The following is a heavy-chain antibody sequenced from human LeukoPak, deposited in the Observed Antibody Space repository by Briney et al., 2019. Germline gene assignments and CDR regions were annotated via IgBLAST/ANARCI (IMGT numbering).Heavy chain of an antibody. D-gene: IGHD5-24*01. V-gene: IGHV4-39*01. CDR2: IYYSGNT. CDR3: ARQVDGHRAGYISALAHFDY. J-gene: IGHJ4*02. CDR1: GASISSSSYY. Sequence: SETLSLTCTVSGASISSSSYYWGWIRQPPGKGLEWIGSIYYSGNTHYNPSLKSRVTISVDTSKNRYSLKVTSVTAADTAVYYCARQVDGHRAGYISALAHFDYWGQGTLVTVSS.